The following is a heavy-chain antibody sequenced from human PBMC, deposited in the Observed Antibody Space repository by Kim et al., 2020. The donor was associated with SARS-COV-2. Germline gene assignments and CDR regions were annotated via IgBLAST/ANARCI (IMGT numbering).Heavy chain of an antibody. D-gene: IGHD5-12*01. Sequence: GGSLRRSCAASGFTVSSNYMSWVRQAPGKGLEWVSVLYSGGSTNYVDSVKGRFTISRDNSKNTLYLQMNTMRAEDTAVYYCARGGDGYNWYFDLWGRGTLVTVSS. CDR2: LYSGGST. CDR3: ARGGDGYNWYFDL. V-gene: IGHV3-53*01. J-gene: IGHJ2*01. CDR1: GFTVSSNY.